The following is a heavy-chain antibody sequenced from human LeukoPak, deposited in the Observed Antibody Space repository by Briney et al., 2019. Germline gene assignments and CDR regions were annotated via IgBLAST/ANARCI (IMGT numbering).Heavy chain of an antibody. V-gene: IGHV4-34*01. D-gene: IGHD3/OR15-3a*01. J-gene: IGHJ4*02. Sequence: SETLSLTCAVYGGSFSDYYWSWIRQPPGKGLEWIGEINHSGSTNYNPSLKSRVTISVDTSKNQFSLKLSSVTAADTAVYYCARQTGSGLFILPGGQGTLVTVSS. CDR1: GGSFSDYY. CDR2: INHSGST. CDR3: ARQTGSGLFILP.